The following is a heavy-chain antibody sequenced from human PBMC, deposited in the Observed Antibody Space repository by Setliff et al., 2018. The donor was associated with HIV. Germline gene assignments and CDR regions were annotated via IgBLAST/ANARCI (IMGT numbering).Heavy chain of an antibody. V-gene: IGHV3-7*03. CDR1: GFTFSNYA. CDR2: IKQDGSEK. CDR3: AKAPGWLFLSHY. J-gene: IGHJ4*02. D-gene: IGHD3-22*01. Sequence: GESLKISCAASGFTFSNYAMHWVRQAPVKGLEWVANIKQDGSEKYYVDSVKGRFTISRDNAKNSLYLQMNSLRAEDTAVYYCAKAPGWLFLSHYWGQGTLVTVSS.